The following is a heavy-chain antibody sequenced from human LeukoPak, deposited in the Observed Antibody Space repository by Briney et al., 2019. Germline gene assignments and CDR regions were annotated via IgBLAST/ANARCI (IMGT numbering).Heavy chain of an antibody. CDR2: IYYSGST. D-gene: IGHD5-18*01. CDR1: GGSISSYY. CDR3: ARVGYSYGSIRAFDI. V-gene: IGHV4-59*01. J-gene: IGHJ3*02. Sequence: SETLSLTCTVSGGSISSYYWSWIRQPLGKGLEWIGYIYYSGSTNYNPSLKSRVTISVDTSKNQFSLKLSSVTAADTAVYYCARVGYSYGSIRAFDIWGQGTMVTVSS.